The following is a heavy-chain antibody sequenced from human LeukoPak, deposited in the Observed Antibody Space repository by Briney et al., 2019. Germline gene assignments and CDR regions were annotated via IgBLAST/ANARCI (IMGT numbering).Heavy chain of an antibody. J-gene: IGHJ6*02. CDR1: GGSISSGDYY. CDR2: IYYSGST. V-gene: IGHV4-30-4*01. CDR3: ARDRYTGGSYYGHYYYGMDV. Sequence: SGTLSLTCAVSGGSISSGDYYWSWIRQPPGKGLEWIGYIYYSGSTYYNPSLKSRVTISVDTSKNQFSLKLSSVTAADTAVYYCARDRYTGGSYYGHYYYGMDVWGQGTTVTVSS. D-gene: IGHD1-26*01.